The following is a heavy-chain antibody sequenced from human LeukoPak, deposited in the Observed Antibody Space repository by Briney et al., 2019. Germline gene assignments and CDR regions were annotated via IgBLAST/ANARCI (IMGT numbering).Heavy chain of an antibody. Sequence: PGGSLRLSCAASGFTFSGYWMTWVRQAPGKGLEWVANIKKDGSEKNYVDSVKGRFTISRDNAKNSLYLQMNSLRAEDTAVYFCAREPTYCSSTSCLHYFHYWGQGTLVTVSS. CDR2: IKKDGSEK. CDR3: AREPTYCSSTSCLHYFHY. D-gene: IGHD2-2*01. V-gene: IGHV3-7*01. CDR1: GFTFSGYW. J-gene: IGHJ4*02.